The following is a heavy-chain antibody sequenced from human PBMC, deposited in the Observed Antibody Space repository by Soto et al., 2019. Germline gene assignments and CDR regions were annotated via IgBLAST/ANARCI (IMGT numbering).Heavy chain of an antibody. J-gene: IGHJ6*03. CDR3: ASSGNIVATTNYSMDV. CDR2: INLNGGRT. CDR1: GFTCDDYG. V-gene: IGHV3-20*04. Sequence: EVQLVESGGGVVRPGGSLRLSCVASGFTCDDYGMHWGRQAPGQGLEWVSGINLNGGRTGYPGSMQGRFIISRDTAKNSLYLQMNSLRAEDTALYYCASSGNIVATTNYSMDVWGNGTTVTVYS. D-gene: IGHD5-12*01.